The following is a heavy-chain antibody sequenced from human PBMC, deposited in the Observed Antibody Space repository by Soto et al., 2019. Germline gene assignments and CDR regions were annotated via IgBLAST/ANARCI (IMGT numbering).Heavy chain of an antibody. CDR1: GFTFSSYG. CDR2: ISYDGSNK. J-gene: IGHJ6*02. CDR3: AKDVISSGWYEGLNYYYCGMDV. D-gene: IGHD6-19*01. Sequence: QVQLVESGGGVVQPGRSLRLSCAASGFTFSSYGMHWVRQAPGKGLEWVAVISYDGSNKYYADSVKGRFTISRDNSKNTLYLQMNSLRAEDTAVYYCAKDVISSGWYEGLNYYYCGMDVWGQGTTVTVSS. V-gene: IGHV3-30*18.